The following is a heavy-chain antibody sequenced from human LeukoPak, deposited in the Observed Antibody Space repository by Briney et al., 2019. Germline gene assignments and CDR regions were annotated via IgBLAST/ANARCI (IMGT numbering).Heavy chain of an antibody. Sequence: GGSLRLSCAGSGFTFSHFWMNWVRQAPGKGLEWVAIIKQDGSETYYVDSVKGRFTISRDNAKNSAYLQMNSLRAEDTAVYYCAGDRGWLIASWGQGTLVTVPS. J-gene: IGHJ4*02. CDR3: AGDRGWLIAS. CDR2: IKQDGSET. D-gene: IGHD6-19*01. CDR1: GFTFSHFW. V-gene: IGHV3-7*01.